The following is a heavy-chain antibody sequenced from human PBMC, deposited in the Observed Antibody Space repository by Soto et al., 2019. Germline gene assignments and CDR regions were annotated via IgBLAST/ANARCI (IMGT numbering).Heavy chain of an antibody. CDR2: IYWDDDK. D-gene: IGHD4-4*01. CDR1: GFSLSTSGVG. J-gene: IGHJ4*02. Sequence: QITLKESGPTLVKPTQTLTLTCTFSGFSLSTSGVGVGWIRQPPGKALEWLALIYWDDDKRYSPSLKSRLTITKDTSKNQVVLTMTNMDPVDTATYYCANRQTTVSWGTFDYWGKGTLVTVSS. V-gene: IGHV2-5*02. CDR3: ANRQTTVSWGTFDY.